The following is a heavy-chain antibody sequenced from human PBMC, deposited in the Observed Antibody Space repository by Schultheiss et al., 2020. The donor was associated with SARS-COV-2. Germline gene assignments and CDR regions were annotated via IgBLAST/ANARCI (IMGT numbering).Heavy chain of an antibody. CDR3: VWGSATDAFDI. Sequence: SQTLSLTCTVSGGSVNSGNSYWGWIRQPPGKGLEWIGSIYYSGSTYYNPSLKSRVTISVDTSKNQFSLKLSSVTAADTAVYYCVWGSATDAFDIWGQGTMVTVSS. CDR1: GGSVNSGNSY. V-gene: IGHV4-39*01. D-gene: IGHD3-16*01. J-gene: IGHJ3*02. CDR2: IYYSGST.